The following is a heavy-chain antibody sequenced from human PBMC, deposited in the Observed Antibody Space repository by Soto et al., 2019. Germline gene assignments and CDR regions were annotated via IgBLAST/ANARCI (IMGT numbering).Heavy chain of an antibody. D-gene: IGHD5-18*01. CDR1: GGTFSSYA. CDR3: ARARGGYSYGYYYYGMDV. Sequence: GASVKVSCKASGGTFSSYAISWVRQAPGQGLEWMGGIIPIFGTANYAQKFQGRVTITADESTGTAYMELSSLRSEDTAVYYCARARGGYSYGYYYYGMDVWGQGTTVTVSS. CDR2: IIPIFGTA. J-gene: IGHJ6*02. V-gene: IGHV1-69*13.